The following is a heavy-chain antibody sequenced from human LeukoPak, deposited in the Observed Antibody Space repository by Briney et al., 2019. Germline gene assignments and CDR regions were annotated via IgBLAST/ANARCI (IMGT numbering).Heavy chain of an antibody. CDR3: AREGKWLQLRYFDY. CDR1: GFTFSSYW. Sequence: PGGSLRLSCAASGFTFSSYWMNWARQAPGKGLEWVASINHNGNVNYYVDSVKGRFTISRDNAKNSLYLQMSNLRAEDTAVYYCAREGKWLQLRYFDYWGQGTLVTVSS. J-gene: IGHJ4*02. CDR2: INHNGNVN. V-gene: IGHV3-7*03. D-gene: IGHD5-24*01.